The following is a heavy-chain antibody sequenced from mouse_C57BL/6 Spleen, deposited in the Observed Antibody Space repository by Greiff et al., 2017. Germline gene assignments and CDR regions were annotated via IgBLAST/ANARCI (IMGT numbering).Heavy chain of an antibody. V-gene: IGHV1-4*01. CDR1: GYSFTSYT. CDR3: ASYGSILYAIDD. Sequence: VKLQESGAELARPGASVKMSCKASGYSFTSYTMHWVKQRPGQGLEWIGYINPSSGSAKYNQKIKEKGTLTADKSSSTAYKRQSSLTSDNSTGYYCASYGSILYAIDDWGQGTSVTVSS. J-gene: IGHJ4*01. CDR2: INPSSGSA. D-gene: IGHD1-1*01.